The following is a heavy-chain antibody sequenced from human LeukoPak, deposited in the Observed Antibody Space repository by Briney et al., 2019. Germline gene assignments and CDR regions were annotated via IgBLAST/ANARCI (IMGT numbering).Heavy chain of an antibody. CDR2: IIPIFGTA. V-gene: IGHV1-69*13. J-gene: IGHJ4*02. CDR3: ARDNGPVGAAAGTGRFDY. D-gene: IGHD6-13*01. CDR1: GGTFSSYA. Sequence: SVKVSCKASGGTFSSYAISWVRQAPGQGLEWMGGIIPIFGTANYAQKFQGRVTITADESTSTAYMELSSLRSEDTAVYYCARDNGPVGAAAGTGRFDYWGQGTLVTVSS.